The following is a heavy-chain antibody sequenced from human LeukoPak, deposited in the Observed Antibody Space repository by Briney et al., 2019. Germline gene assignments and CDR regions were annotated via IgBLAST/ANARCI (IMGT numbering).Heavy chain of an antibody. D-gene: IGHD4-23*01. V-gene: IGHV3-23*01. J-gene: IGHJ4*02. CDR2: ISGSFSGSDYTT. CDR1: GFTFRNYA. Sequence: GGSLRLSCAASGFTFRNYAMSWVRQAPGKGLEWVSAISGSFSGSDYTTYYADSVKGRFTISRDDSTNTLYLQLSGLRVEDTAVFSCARDQGTVVTSQFDYWGLGTLVTVSS. CDR3: ARDQGTVVTSQFDY.